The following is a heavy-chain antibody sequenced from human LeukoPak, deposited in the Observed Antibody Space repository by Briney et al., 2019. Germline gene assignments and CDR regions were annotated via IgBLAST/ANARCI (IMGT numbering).Heavy chain of an antibody. J-gene: IGHJ4*02. Sequence: SETLSLTCIVSGDSVTNHYWSLIRQPPGKGLEWIGYIYYSGSINYNPSLKSRVTISVDTSRNQFSMKLNSVTAADTAVYYCASPGAAGHYHDSYSFDYWGQGTLVTVSS. CDR3: ASPGAAGHYHDSYSFDY. CDR2: IYYSGSI. CDR1: GDSVTNHY. D-gene: IGHD3-22*01. V-gene: IGHV4-59*02.